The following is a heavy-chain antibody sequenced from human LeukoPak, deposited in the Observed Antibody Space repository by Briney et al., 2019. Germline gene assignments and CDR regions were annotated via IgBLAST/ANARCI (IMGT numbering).Heavy chain of an antibody. D-gene: IGHD6-19*01. CDR3: ARENVGSSSGWYVDY. V-gene: IGHV3-53*01. CDR1: GFIVSSNY. Sequence: LPGGSLRLSCAVSGFIVSSNYMSWVRQAPGKGLEWVSVIYSGGNTYYADSVKGRFTVSRDNSKNTLFLQMNSLGAEDTAVYYCARENVGSSSGWYVDYWGQGTLVTVSS. CDR2: IYSGGNT. J-gene: IGHJ4*02.